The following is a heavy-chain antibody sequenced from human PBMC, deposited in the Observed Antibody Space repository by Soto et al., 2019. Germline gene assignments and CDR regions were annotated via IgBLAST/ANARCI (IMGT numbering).Heavy chain of an antibody. CDR2: IWYDGSNK. CDR3: ATTEYSSSSNFDY. V-gene: IGHV3-33*01. Sequence: QVQLVESGGGVVQPGRSLRLSCAASGFTFSRYGMHWVRQAPGKGLEWVAVIWYDGSNKYYADSVKGRFTISRDNSKNTLYLQMNSLRAEDTAVYYCATTEYSSSSNFDYWGQGTLVTVSS. J-gene: IGHJ4*02. D-gene: IGHD6-6*01. CDR1: GFTFSRYG.